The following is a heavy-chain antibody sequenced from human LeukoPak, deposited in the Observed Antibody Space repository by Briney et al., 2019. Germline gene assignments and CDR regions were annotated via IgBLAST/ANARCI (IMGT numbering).Heavy chain of an antibody. D-gene: IGHD3-22*01. J-gene: IGHJ4*02. CDR1: GGSFSGYY. Sequence: SETLSLTCAVYGGSFSGYYWSWIRQPPGKGLEWIGEINHSGSTNYNPSLNSRVTISVDTSKNQFSLKLSSVTAADTAVYYCARGPYYYDSSGYYRYFDYWGQGTLVTVSS. CDR3: ARGPYYYDSSGYYRYFDY. V-gene: IGHV4-34*01. CDR2: INHSGST.